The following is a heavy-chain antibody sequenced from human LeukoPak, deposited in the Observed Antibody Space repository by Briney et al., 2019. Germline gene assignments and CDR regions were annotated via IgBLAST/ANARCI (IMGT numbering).Heavy chain of an antibody. J-gene: IGHJ4*02. V-gene: IGHV3-23*01. CDR3: ASGSHYYDTTGYNY. D-gene: IGHD3-22*01. CDR2: ISDTGGST. CDR1: EFTFTNYA. Sequence: PGGSLRLSCAASEFTFTNYAMAWVRQAPGKGLEWVSTISDTGGSTYFADSVKGRFTISRDNSKNTLYLQMNSLRAEDTAVYYCASGSHYYDTTGYNYWGQGTLVTVSS.